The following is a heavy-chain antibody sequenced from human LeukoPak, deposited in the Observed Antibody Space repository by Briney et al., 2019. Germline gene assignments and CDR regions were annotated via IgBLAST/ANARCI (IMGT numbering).Heavy chain of an antibody. CDR1: GFTFSSFA. Sequence: GGSLRLSCTACGFTFSSFAMHWVRQAPGKGLEWVAVISYDGSNKYFADSVKGRFTISRDNSKNTLYLQMNSLRAEDTAVYYCARDQMISAAGLDYWGQGTLVTVSS. J-gene: IGHJ4*02. V-gene: IGHV3-30-3*01. CDR2: ISYDGSNK. CDR3: ARDQMISAAGLDY. D-gene: IGHD6-13*01.